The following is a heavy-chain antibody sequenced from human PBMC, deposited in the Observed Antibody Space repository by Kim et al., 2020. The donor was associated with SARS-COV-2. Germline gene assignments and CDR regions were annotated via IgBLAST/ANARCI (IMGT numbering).Heavy chain of an antibody. J-gene: IGHJ6*02. Sequence: ASVKVSCKASGYTFTSYGISWVRQAPGQGLEWMGWISAYNGNTNYAQKLQGRVTMTTDTSTSTAYMELRSLRSDDTAVYYCARDGDSSCWYSILSSQYYCDGMDVWGQGTTVTVSS. D-gene: IGHD6-19*01. V-gene: IGHV1-18*04. CDR1: GYTFTSYG. CDR3: ARDGDSSCWYSILSSQYYCDGMDV. CDR2: ISAYNGNT.